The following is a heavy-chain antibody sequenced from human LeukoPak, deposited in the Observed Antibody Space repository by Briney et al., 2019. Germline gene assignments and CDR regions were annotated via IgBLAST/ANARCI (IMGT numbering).Heavy chain of an antibody. CDR3: AGHHPRNTVDF. J-gene: IGHJ4*02. D-gene: IGHD2-8*02. Sequence: PSETLSLTCTVSGGSISSYQWSWIRQPPGKGLEWIGYISYSGFANYNPSLKSRVTISLDTSKNQFSLKLTSVTAADTAVYYCAGHHPRNTVDFWGQGTLVTVSS. V-gene: IGHV4-59*08. CDR2: ISYSGFA. CDR1: GGSISSYQ.